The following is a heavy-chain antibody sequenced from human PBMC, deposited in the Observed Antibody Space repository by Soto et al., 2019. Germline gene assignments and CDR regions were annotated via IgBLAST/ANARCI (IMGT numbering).Heavy chain of an antibody. CDR3: ARDADMYYDFWSGYYDWFDP. CDR1: GFTFSSYA. Sequence: PGGSLRLSCAASGFTFSSYAMHWVRQAPGKGLEWVAVISYDGSNKYYADSVKGRFTISRDNSKNTLYLQMNSLRAEDTAVYYCARDADMYYDFWSGYYDWFDPWGQGTLVTVSS. V-gene: IGHV3-30-3*01. J-gene: IGHJ5*02. D-gene: IGHD3-3*01. CDR2: ISYDGSNK.